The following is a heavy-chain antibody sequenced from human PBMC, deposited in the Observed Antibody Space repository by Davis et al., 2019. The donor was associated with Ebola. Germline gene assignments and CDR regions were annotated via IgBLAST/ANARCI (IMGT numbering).Heavy chain of an antibody. CDR1: GFTFSSYS. CDR3: ASIPGFPCSGGSCYSPQGAFDI. D-gene: IGHD2-15*01. V-gene: IGHV3-48*02. Sequence: PGGSLRLSCAASGFTFSSYSMNWVRQAPGKGLEWVSYISSSSSTIYYADSVKGRFTISRDNAKNSLYLQMNSLRDEDTAVYYCASIPGFPCSGGSCYSPQGAFDIWGQGTMVTVSS. CDR2: ISSSSSTI. J-gene: IGHJ3*02.